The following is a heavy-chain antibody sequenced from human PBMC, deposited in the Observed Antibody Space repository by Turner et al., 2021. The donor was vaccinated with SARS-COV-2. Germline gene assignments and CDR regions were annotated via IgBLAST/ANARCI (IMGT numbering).Heavy chain of an antibody. V-gene: IGHV1-69*02. J-gene: IGHJ2*01. CDR1: GGTFSSFI. Sequence: QVQLVQSGAEVRKPGSSVKVSCRASGGTFSSFIINWVRQAPGQGLEWMVGIIPLPGIANYAQKFQGRVTVTADTSTSTVYMELSSLRSEDTAVYYCARPTSCGGHCYYFDLWGRGTLVTVSS. CDR2: IIPLPGIA. D-gene: IGHD2-21*02. CDR3: ARPTSCGGHCYYFDL.